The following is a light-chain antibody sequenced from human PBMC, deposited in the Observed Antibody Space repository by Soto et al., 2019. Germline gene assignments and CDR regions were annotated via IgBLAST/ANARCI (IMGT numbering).Light chain of an antibody. CDR2: DDS. J-gene: IGLJ3*02. V-gene: IGLV3-21*02. CDR3: QVWDSSSDHRV. Sequence: SYELTQPPSVSVAPGQTAILTCGGNNIGSITVHWYQQKPGQAPVLVVYDDSDRPSGIPERFSGSNSGNTATLTITWVEAGDEADYYCQVWDSSSDHRVFGGGTKVTVL. CDR1: NIGSIT.